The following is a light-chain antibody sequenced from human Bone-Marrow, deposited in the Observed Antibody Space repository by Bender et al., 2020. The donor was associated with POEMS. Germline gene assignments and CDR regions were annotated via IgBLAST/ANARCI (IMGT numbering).Light chain of an antibody. CDR1: VLAKQY. Sequence: SYELTQPPSVSVSPGQTARITCGGDVLAKQYVYWYQQKPGQAPVLVLYRDTERPSGSPERFSGSSAGSTVTLTISGVQAEGEADYYCQSTDSSGPRWVFDGGPSLAVL. V-gene: IGLV3-25*03. CDR3: QSTDSSGPRWV. J-gene: IGLJ3*02. CDR2: RDT.